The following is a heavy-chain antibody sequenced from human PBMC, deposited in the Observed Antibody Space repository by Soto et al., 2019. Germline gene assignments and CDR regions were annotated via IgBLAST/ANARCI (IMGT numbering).Heavy chain of an antibody. Sequence: QVQLVQSGAEVKKPGASVKVSCKASGYTFTNYDLNWVRQATGQGLEWMGCMNPNSCNTAYAQKLHGRVTITRNTSISTAYMELSSLRSEDTAVYYCARTGNSPAWGQGTLVTVSS. CDR2: MNPNSCNT. V-gene: IGHV1-8*01. D-gene: IGHD5-18*01. CDR3: ARTGNSPA. J-gene: IGHJ4*02. CDR1: GYTFTNYD.